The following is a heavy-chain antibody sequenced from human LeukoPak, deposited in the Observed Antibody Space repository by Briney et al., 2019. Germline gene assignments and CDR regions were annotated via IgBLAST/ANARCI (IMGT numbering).Heavy chain of an antibody. Sequence: SVKVSCKASGGTFSSYAISWVRQAPGHGLEWMVRIIPILGIANYAQKFQGRVTITADKSTYTAYTELSSLRSEDTAVYYCASTSDCSTTSCPNAFDYWGQGTLVTVSS. J-gene: IGHJ4*02. CDR3: ASTSDCSTTSCPNAFDY. CDR1: GGTFSSYA. V-gene: IGHV1-69*04. D-gene: IGHD2-2*01. CDR2: IIPILGIA.